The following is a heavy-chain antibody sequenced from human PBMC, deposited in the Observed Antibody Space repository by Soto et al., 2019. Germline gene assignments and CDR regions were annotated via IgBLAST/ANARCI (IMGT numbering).Heavy chain of an antibody. CDR3: ARDLVMGSSSWLYYYYYGMDV. V-gene: IGHV3-30-3*01. CDR2: ISYDGSNK. J-gene: IGHJ6*02. CDR1: GFTFSSYA. Sequence: QVQLVESGGGVVQPRRSLRLSCAASGFTFSSYAMHWVRQAPGKGLEWVAVISYDGSNKYYADSVKGRFTISRDNSKNTLYLQMNSLRAEDTAVYYCARDLVMGSSSWLYYYYYGMDVWGQGTTVTVSS. D-gene: IGHD6-13*01.